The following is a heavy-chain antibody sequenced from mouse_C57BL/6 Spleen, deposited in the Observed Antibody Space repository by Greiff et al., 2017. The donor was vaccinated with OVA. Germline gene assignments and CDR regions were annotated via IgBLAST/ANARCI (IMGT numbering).Heavy chain of an antibody. Sequence: EVQLVESGGGLVKPGGSLKLSCAASGFTFSSYAMSWVRQTPEKRLEWVATISDGGSYTYYPDNVKGRFTISRENAKNNLYLQLSHLKSEDTAMYYCARDGEADYWGQGTTLTVSS. J-gene: IGHJ2*01. CDR2: ISDGGSYT. CDR1: GFTFSSYA. CDR3: ARDGEADY. V-gene: IGHV5-4*01.